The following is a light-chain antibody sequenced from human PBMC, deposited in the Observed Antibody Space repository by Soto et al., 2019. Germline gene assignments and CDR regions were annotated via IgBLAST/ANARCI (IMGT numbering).Light chain of an antibody. CDR1: QSVSTY. CDR3: QQRGSWPWT. CDR2: DAS. Sequence: EIVLTQSPATLSLSPGVRATLSCRPSQSVSTYLAWYQQKPGQAPRLLIYDASNRATGIPARFSGSGSGTDFTLPISSLEPEDFAVYYCQQRGSWPWTFGPGTKVDIK. J-gene: IGKJ1*01. V-gene: IGKV3-11*01.